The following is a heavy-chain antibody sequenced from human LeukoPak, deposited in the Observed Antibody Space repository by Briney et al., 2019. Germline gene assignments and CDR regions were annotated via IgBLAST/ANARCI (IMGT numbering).Heavy chain of an antibody. D-gene: IGHD4-11*01. Sequence: PGGSLRLSCAASGFTFSRYWMHWVRQAPGKGLVWVSRINRDGSSTTYADSVKGRFTISRDTAKNTLYLQMNSLRAEDTAVYYCAREGANDYSNYGWFDPWGQGTLVTVSS. CDR1: GFTFSRYW. CDR3: AREGANDYSNYGWFDP. V-gene: IGHV3-74*01. CDR2: INRDGSST. J-gene: IGHJ5*02.